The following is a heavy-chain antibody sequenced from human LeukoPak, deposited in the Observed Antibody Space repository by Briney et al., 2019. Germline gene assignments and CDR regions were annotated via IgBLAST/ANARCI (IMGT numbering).Heavy chain of an antibody. CDR2: IRSKADGGTT. V-gene: IGHV3-15*01. J-gene: IGHJ5*02. D-gene: IGHD3-10*01. CDR3: AMLTGHPHYCLGS. CDR1: GFTFSNAC. Sequence: GGSLRLSCAASGFTFSNACLAWVRQVPGKGLEWVGRIRSKADGGTTFYVPPLKGRFTIARDVSNSMLYLQMNSMKTEDTALYYGAMLTGHPHYCLGSWGQGTLVTVSS.